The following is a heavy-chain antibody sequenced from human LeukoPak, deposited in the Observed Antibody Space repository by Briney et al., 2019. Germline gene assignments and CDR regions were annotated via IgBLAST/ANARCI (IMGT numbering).Heavy chain of an antibody. D-gene: IGHD2-21*02. V-gene: IGHV1-46*01. CDR2: INLSGGST. CDR3: ARTHLAYCGGDCYEPYNWFDP. Sequence: ASVKVSCKASGYTFTSYYMHWVRHPPAQGLEWMGIINLSGGSTSYAQKFQGRVTMTRDTSTSTVYMELSSLRSEDTAVYYCARTHLAYCGGDCYEPYNWFDPWGQGTLVTVSS. CDR1: GYTFTSYY. J-gene: IGHJ5*02.